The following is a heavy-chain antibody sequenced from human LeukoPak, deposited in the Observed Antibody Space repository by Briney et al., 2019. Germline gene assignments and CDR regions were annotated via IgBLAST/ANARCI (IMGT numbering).Heavy chain of an antibody. CDR1: GGSISSYY. V-gene: IGHV4-59*01. CDR2: IYYSGST. J-gene: IGHJ3*02. CDR3: ARGVKDGSGSYPDAFDI. Sequence: SETLSLTCTVSGGSISSYYWSWIRQPPGKGLEWIGYIYYSGSTNYNPSLKSRVTISVDTSKNQFSLKLSSVTAADTAVYYFARGVKDGSGSYPDAFDIWGQGTMVTVSS. D-gene: IGHD3-10*01.